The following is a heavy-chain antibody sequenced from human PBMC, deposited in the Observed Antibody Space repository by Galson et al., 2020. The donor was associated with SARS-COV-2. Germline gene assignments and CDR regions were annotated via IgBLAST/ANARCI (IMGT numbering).Heavy chain of an antibody. J-gene: IGHJ3*02. Sequence: GGSLRLSCAASGFTFSSYAMSWVRQAPGKGLEWVSAISGSGGSTYYADSVKGRFTISRDNSKNTLYLQVNSLRAEDTAVYYCARREPYSSSYDAFYIWGQGTMVTVSS. CDR1: GFTFSSYA. D-gene: IGHD6-13*01. CDR2: ISGSGGST. V-gene: IGHV3-23*01. CDR3: ARREPYSSSYDAFYI.